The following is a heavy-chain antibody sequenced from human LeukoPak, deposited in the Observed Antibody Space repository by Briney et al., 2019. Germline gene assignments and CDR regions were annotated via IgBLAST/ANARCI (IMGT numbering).Heavy chain of an antibody. CDR1: GFTFSSYA. V-gene: IGHV3-30*18. CDR2: ISNDGSNK. CDR3: AKEGREEWPRQGSS. D-gene: IGHD1-26*01. Sequence: GGSLRLSCAASGFTFSSYAMSWVRQAPGKGLEWVAVISNDGSNKYYADSVKGRFTISRDNSKRTLYLQMNSLRTQDTAVYYCAKEGREEWPRQGSSWGQGTLVTVSS. J-gene: IGHJ5*02.